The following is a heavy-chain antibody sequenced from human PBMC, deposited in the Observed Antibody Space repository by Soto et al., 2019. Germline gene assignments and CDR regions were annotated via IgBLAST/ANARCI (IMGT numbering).Heavy chain of an antibody. CDR2: IIPIFGTA. J-gene: IGHJ5*02. CDR1: GGTFSSYA. D-gene: IGHD3-16*02. V-gene: IGHV1-69*13. CDR3: ASLSSRTEFDP. Sequence: ASVKVSCRASGGTFSSYAISWVRQAPGQGLEWMGGIIPIFGTANYAQKFQGRVTITADESTSTAYMELSSLRSEDTAVYYCASLSSRTEFDPWGQGTLVTVSS.